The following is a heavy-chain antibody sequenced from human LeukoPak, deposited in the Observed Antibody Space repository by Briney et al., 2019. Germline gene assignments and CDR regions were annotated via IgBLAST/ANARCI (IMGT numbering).Heavy chain of an antibody. CDR1: GGSFSGYY. Sequence: SETLSLTCAVSGGSFSGYYWSWIRQPPGKGLEWIGEINHSGSTNYNPSLKSRVTISVDTSKNQFSLKLSSVTAADTAVYYCARAWGRWIQLWGYFDYWGQGTLVTVSS. CDR2: INHSGST. V-gene: IGHV4-34*01. D-gene: IGHD5-24*01. CDR3: ARAWGRWIQLWGYFDY. J-gene: IGHJ4*02.